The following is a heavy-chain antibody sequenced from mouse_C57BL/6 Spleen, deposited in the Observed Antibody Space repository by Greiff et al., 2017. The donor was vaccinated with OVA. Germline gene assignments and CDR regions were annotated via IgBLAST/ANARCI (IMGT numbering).Heavy chain of an antibody. CDR1: GYTFTSYG. V-gene: IGHV1-81*01. Sequence: VQLQQSGAELARPGASVKLSCKASGYTFTSYGISWVKQRTGQGLEWIGEIYPRSGNTYYNEKFKGKATLTADKSSSTAYMELRSLTSEDSAVDFGAHRPDSSGLKAWFAYWGQGTLVTVSA. CDR3: AHRPDSSGLKAWFAY. J-gene: IGHJ3*01. D-gene: IGHD3-2*02. CDR2: IYPRSGNT.